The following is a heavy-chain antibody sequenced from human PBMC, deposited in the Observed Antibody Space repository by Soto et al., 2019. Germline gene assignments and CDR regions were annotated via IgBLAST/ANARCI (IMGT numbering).Heavy chain of an antibody. J-gene: IGHJ6*02. D-gene: IGHD3-10*01. V-gene: IGHV4-59*08. CDR1: GVSISNSY. CDR3: ARHSPPFFYGSGPWDV. CDR2: IYSSGST. Sequence: SETLSLTCTVSGVSISNSYWSWIRQSPGKGLEWIGYIYSSGSTNYNPSLKSRVTISVDTSKNQFSLKLSSLIAADTAVYYCARHSPPFFYGSGPWDVWGQGTTVTVS.